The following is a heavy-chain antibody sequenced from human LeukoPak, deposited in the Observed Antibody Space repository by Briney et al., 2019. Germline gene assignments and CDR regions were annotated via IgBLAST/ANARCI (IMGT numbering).Heavy chain of an antibody. CDR1: GYSFTSYW. D-gene: IGHD6-13*01. V-gene: IGHV5-51*01. CDR3: ARLPVYIAAAGHAWFDP. Sequence: GESLKISCKGSGYSFTSYWIGWARQMPGKGLEWMGIIYPGDSDTRYSPSFQGQVTISADKSISTAYLQWSSLKASDTAMYYCARLPVYIAAAGHAWFDPWGQGTLVTVSS. CDR2: IYPGDSDT. J-gene: IGHJ5*02.